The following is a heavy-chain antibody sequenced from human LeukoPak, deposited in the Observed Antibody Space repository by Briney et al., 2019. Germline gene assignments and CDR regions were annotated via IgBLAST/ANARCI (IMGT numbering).Heavy chain of an antibody. CDR3: ARDYTGGWNDY. J-gene: IGHJ4*02. D-gene: IGHD7-27*01. CDR1: GFTFSRYW. CDR2: IKEDGSEA. Sequence: GGSLRLSCAAAGFTFSRYWMSWVRQATGKGREGVAKIKEDGSEAHYVDSVRGRFTISRENAKESLYLQMNSLRAEDTAVYYCARDYTGGWNDYWGQGIRVTVSS. V-gene: IGHV3-7*01.